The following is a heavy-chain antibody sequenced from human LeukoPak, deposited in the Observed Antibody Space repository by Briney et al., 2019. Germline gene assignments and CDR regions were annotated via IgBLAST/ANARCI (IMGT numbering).Heavy chain of an antibody. CDR2: ITPYNGYT. J-gene: IGHJ4*02. D-gene: IGHD2-15*01. V-gene: IGHV1-18*01. Sequence: ASVKVSCKASGYISSSYGIKWVRQAPGQGLEWMGYITPYNGYTNYAQKFQGRVTMTTDSSTRTAYMELRSLISDDTAVYYCATSVMVGADYWGQGTLVTVSS. CDR3: ATSVMVGADY. CDR1: GYISSSYG.